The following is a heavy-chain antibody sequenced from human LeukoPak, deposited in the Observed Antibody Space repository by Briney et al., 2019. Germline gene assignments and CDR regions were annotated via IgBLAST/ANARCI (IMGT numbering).Heavy chain of an antibody. CDR3: AKDPPILDYYGSGSYYTD. D-gene: IGHD3-10*01. CDR1: GFTFSSYW. Sequence: GGSLRLSCAASGFTFSSYWMNWARQAPGKGLEWVASINHNGNVNYYVDSVKGRFTISRDNAKNSLYLQMSNLRAEDTAVYYCAKDPPILDYYGSGSYYTDWGQGTLVTVSS. J-gene: IGHJ4*02. CDR2: INHNGNVN. V-gene: IGHV3-7*03.